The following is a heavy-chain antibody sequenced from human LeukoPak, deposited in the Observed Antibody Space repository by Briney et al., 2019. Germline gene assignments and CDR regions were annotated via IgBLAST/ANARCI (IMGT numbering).Heavy chain of an antibody. Sequence: GGSLRLSCAASGFTFSSYSMNWVRQAPGKGLEWVSSISSSSSYIYYADSVKGRFTISRDNAKNSLYLQMNRLRAEDTAVYYCARRRGIDDILTGYYPFDYWGQGTLVTVSS. CDR3: ARRRGIDDILTGYYPFDY. V-gene: IGHV3-21*01. CDR2: ISSSSSYI. J-gene: IGHJ4*02. CDR1: GFTFSSYS. D-gene: IGHD3-9*01.